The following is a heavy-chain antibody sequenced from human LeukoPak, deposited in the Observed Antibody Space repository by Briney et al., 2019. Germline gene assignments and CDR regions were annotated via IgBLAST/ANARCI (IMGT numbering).Heavy chain of an antibody. Sequence: GGSLRLSCGASGFIFSNYAMNWVRQAPGKGLEWVAVISYTGSSKNYADSVKGRFTISRDNSKNTLYLQMNSLTAEDTAMYYCAREPVSSGLHFASDYWGQGTLVTVSS. CDR3: AREPVSSGLHFASDY. D-gene: IGHD3-22*01. J-gene: IGHJ4*02. CDR2: ISYTGSSK. V-gene: IGHV3-30*04. CDR1: GFIFSNYA.